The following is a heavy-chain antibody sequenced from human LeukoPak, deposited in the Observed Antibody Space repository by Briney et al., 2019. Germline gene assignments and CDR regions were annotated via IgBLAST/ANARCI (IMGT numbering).Heavy chain of an antibody. CDR1: GGFISSYY. V-gene: IGHV4-59*01. D-gene: IGHD3-9*01. CDR2: IYYSGST. Sequence: SETLSLTCTVSGGFISSYYWNWIRQPPGKGLEWIGYIYYSGSTNYSPSLKSRVTMSVDTSKNQFSLTLSSVTAADTAVYYCARVRPDYDILTGFGMDVWGQGTTVTVSS. CDR3: ARVRPDYDILTGFGMDV. J-gene: IGHJ6*02.